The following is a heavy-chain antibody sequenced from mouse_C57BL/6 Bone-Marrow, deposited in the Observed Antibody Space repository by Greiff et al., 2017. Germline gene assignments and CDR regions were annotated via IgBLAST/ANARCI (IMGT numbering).Heavy chain of an antibody. CDR1: GYTFTDYY. J-gene: IGHJ3*01. Sequence: EVQLQQSGPELVKPGASVKISCKASGYTFTDYYMNWVKQSHGQSLEWIGDINPNYGGTSYNQQFKGKATLTVDKSSSTAFMQLRSLTSEDSAVDYCSRSPCYDYDKGFAYWGQGTLVTVSA. CDR3: SRSPCYDYDKGFAY. CDR2: INPNYGGT. V-gene: IGHV1-26*01. D-gene: IGHD2-4*01.